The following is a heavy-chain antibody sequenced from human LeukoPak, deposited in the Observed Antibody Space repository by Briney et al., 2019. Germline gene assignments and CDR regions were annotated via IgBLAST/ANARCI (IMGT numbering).Heavy chain of an antibody. D-gene: IGHD1-1*01. Sequence: ASVKVSCKASGYTFTSYGISWVRQAPGQGLEWMGWISAYNGNTNYAQKLQGRVTMTTDTSTSTAYMELSSLRSEDTAVYYCAIVNWNYKGRRGYYVNDDYWGQGTLVTVSS. CDR1: GYTFTSYG. V-gene: IGHV1-18*01. J-gene: IGHJ4*02. CDR2: ISAYNGNT. CDR3: AIVNWNYKGRRGYYVNDDY.